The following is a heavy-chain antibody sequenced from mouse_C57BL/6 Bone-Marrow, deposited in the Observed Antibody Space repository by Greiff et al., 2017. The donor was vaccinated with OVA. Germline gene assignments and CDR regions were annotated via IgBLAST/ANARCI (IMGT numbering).Heavy chain of an antibody. CDR1: GYTFTSYW. D-gene: IGHD1-1*01. CDR3: ARYYYGSSYNWYFDV. J-gene: IGHJ1*03. V-gene: IGHV1-69*01. Sequence: QVQLQQPGAELVMPGASVKLSCKASGYTFTSYWMHWVKQRPGQGLEWIGEIDPSDSYTNYNQKFKGKSTLTVDKSSSTAYMQLSSLTSEDSAVYYGARYYYGSSYNWYFDVWGTGTTVTVSS. CDR2: IDPSDSYT.